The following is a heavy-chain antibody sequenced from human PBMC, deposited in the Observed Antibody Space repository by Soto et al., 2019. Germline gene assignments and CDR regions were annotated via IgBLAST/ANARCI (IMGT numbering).Heavy chain of an antibody. Sequence: QVQLVQSGTEVKEPGSSVKVSCKASGGSFSTSSFVWVRQGPGQGLEWMGGIIPIFSRTNLAQKFQGRVTFSADESTRTTYMEPRSLTSEDTAIYYCARDVVRSTAGDSWGQGTLVTVSS. J-gene: IGHJ4*02. CDR2: IIPIFSRT. CDR1: GGSFSTSS. D-gene: IGHD2-15*01. CDR3: ARDVVRSTAGDS. V-gene: IGHV1-69*01.